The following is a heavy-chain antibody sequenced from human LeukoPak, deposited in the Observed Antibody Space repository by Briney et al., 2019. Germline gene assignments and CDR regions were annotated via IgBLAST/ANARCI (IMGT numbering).Heavy chain of an antibody. CDR2: IRYDGSNK. J-gene: IGHJ4*02. Sequence: GGSLRLSCAASGFTFSSNGMHWLRQAPGKGLEWVAGIRYDGSNKYYADSVKGRFTISRDNSKNTLYLQMNSLRAEDTAVYYCARGGSGLLGFGAPPYYFDYWGQGTLVTVSS. CDR1: GFTFSSNG. CDR3: ARGGSGLLGFGAPPYYFDY. V-gene: IGHV3-33*01. D-gene: IGHD3-10*01.